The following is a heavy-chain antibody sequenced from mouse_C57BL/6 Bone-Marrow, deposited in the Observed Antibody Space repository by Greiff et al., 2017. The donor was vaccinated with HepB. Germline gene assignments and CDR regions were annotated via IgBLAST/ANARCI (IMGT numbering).Heavy chain of an antibody. D-gene: IGHD4-1*01. CDR3: ARYPSNWDWYFDV. CDR2: IRYSGRT. J-gene: IGHJ1*03. Sequence: EVKLMESGPGLAKPSQTLSLTCSVTGYSITSDYWNWIRKFPGNKLEYMGYIRYSGRTYYNPSLKSRISITRDTSKNQYYLQLNSVTTEDTATYYGARYPSNWDWYFDVWGTGTTVTVSS. CDR1: GYSITSDY. V-gene: IGHV3-8*01.